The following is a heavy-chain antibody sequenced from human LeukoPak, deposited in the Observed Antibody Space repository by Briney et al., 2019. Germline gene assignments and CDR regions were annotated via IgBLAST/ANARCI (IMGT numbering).Heavy chain of an antibody. CDR2: INPNSGGT. D-gene: IGHD3-10*01. CDR1: GYTFTSYY. V-gene: IGHV1-2*02. Sequence: GASVKVSCKASGYTFTSYYMHWVRQAPGQGLEWMGWINPNSGGTNYAQRFQGRVTMTRDTSISTAYMELSGLRSDDTAVYYCARVAGPGRWFGESYWFDPWGQGTLVTVSS. J-gene: IGHJ5*02. CDR3: ARVAGPGRWFGESYWFDP.